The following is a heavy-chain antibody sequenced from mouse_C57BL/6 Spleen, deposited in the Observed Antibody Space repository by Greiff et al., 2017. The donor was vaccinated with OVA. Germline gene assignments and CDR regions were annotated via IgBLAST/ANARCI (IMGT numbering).Heavy chain of an antibody. CDR1: GFSLTSYG. V-gene: IGHV2-2*01. J-gene: IGHJ4*01. CDR3: ARNPLYYYGSSYVYAMDY. Sequence: QVQLQQSGPGLVQPSQSLSITCTVSGFSLTSYGVHWVRQSPGKGLEWLGVIWSGGSTDYNAAFISRLSISKDNSKSQVFFKMNSLQADDTAIYYCARNPLYYYGSSYVYAMDYWGQGTSVTVSS. CDR2: IWSGGST. D-gene: IGHD1-1*01.